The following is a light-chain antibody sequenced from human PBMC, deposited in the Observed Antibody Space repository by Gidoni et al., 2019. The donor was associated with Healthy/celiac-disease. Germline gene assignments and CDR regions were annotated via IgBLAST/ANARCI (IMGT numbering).Light chain of an antibody. CDR3: CSYAGSSTV. J-gene: IGLJ2*01. CDR1: SSDVGSYNL. CDR2: EGS. Sequence: QSALPQPASVSGSPGQSITISCTGTSSDVGSYNLGSWYQQHPGKAPKLMIYEGSKRPSGVSNRFSGSKSGNTASLTISGLQAEDEADYYCCSYAGSSTVFGGGTKLTVL. V-gene: IGLV2-23*01.